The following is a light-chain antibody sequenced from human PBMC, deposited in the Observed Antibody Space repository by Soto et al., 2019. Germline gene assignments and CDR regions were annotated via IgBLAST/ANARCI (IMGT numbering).Light chain of an antibody. Sequence: DVVMTQSPLSLPVTPGEPASISCRSSQSLLHSNGYKYLDWYLQRPGQSPQLLIYLGSNRASGVPDTFSRSGSGKDFTLKISRVEAEDVGVYYCMQDIQPPMYTFGQGTKVDIK. CDR2: LGS. CDR3: MQDIQPPMYT. CDR1: QSLLHSNGYKY. V-gene: IGKV2-28*01. J-gene: IGKJ2*01.